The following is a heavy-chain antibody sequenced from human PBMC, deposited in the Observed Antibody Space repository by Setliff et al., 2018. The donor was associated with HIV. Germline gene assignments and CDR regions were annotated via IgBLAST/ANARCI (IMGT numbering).Heavy chain of an antibody. CDR1: GGTFSDSA. CDR2: IIPLFGTA. CDR3: GRGSLVATRVHYFDY. Sequence: SVKVSCKASGGTFSDSAITWVRQAPGQRLEWMGGIIPLFGTANYAQKFLGRVTITADESTNTAYLELNSLRSEDTAVYFCGRGSLVATRVHYFDYWGQGTLVTVSS. V-gene: IGHV1-69*13. D-gene: IGHD5-12*01. J-gene: IGHJ4*02.